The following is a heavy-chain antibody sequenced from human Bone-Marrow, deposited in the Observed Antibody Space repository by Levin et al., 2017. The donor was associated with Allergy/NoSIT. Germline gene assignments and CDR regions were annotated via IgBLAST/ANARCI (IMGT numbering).Heavy chain of an antibody. D-gene: IGHD5-18*01. CDR3: ATTEGSAMGPWVY. CDR1: GFTFISSV. V-gene: IGHV1-58*01. J-gene: IGHJ4*02. Sequence: PAASVKVSCKASGFTFISSVLQWVRQARGQRLEWIGWIVVGSGNTKFAQKFHERVTITRDMSTNTAYMELSSLTSEDTAVYYCATTEGSAMGPWVYWGQGTLVTVSS. CDR2: IVVGSGNT.